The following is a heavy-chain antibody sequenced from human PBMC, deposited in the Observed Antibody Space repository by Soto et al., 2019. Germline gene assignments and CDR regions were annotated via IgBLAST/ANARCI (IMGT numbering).Heavy chain of an antibody. CDR3: AGADYYGSGNTYYYYYGMDV. CDR1: GGSFSGYY. CDR2: INHSGST. J-gene: IGHJ6*02. V-gene: IGHV4-34*01. D-gene: IGHD3-10*01. Sequence: KSSETLSLTCAVYGGSFSGYYWSWIRQPPGKGLEWIGEINHSGSTNYNPSLKSRVTISVDTSKNQFSLKLSSVTAADTAVYYCAGADYYGSGNTYYYYYGMDVWGQGTTVTVSS.